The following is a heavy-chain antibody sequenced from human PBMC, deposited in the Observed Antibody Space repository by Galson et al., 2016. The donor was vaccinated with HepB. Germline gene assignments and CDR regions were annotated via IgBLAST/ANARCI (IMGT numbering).Heavy chain of an antibody. Sequence: EWMGIIYPGDSDTRYSPSFQGQVTISADKSISTAYLQWSSLKASDTAMCYCARRPTDNYGMDVWGQGTTVTVSS. CDR3: ARRPTDNYGMDV. CDR2: IYPGDSDT. J-gene: IGHJ6*02. D-gene: IGHD5-24*01. V-gene: IGHV5-51*01.